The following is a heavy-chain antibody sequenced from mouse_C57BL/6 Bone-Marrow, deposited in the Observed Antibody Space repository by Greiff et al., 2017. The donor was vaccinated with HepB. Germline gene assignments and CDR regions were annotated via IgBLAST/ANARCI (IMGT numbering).Heavy chain of an antibody. CDR2: ISDGGSYT. D-gene: IGHD1-1*01. CDR3: AREGGYGSSHWYFDV. V-gene: IGHV5-4*01. Sequence: EVHLVESGGGLVKPGGSLKLSCAASGFTFSSYAMSWVRQTPEKRLEWVATISDGGSYTYYPDNVKGRFTISRDNAKNNLYLQMSHLKSEDTAMYYCAREGGYGSSHWYFDVWGTGTTVTVSS. J-gene: IGHJ1*03. CDR1: GFTFSSYA.